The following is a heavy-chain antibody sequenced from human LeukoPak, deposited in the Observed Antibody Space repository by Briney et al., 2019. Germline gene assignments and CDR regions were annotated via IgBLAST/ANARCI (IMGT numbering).Heavy chain of an antibody. CDR3: ARDLGVVVAAYNWFDP. CDR2: IVPILGIA. J-gene: IGHJ5*02. V-gene: IGHV1-69*04. D-gene: IGHD2-15*01. Sequence: SVKVSCKASGGTFSSYTISWVRQAPGQGLEWMGRIVPILGIANYAQKFQGRVTITADKSTSTAYMELSSLRSEDTAVYYCARDLGVVVAAYNWFDPWGQGTLVTVSS. CDR1: GGTFSSYT.